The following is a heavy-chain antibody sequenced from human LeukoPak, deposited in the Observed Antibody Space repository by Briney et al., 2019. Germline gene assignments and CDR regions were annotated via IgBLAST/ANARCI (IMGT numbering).Heavy chain of an antibody. D-gene: IGHD2-2*02. CDR2: IYYSGGT. V-gene: IGHV4-59*01. CDR1: GGSISSYY. Sequence: PSETLSLTCTVSGGSISSYYWSWIRQPPGKGLEWIGYIYYSGGTNYNPSLKSRVTISVDTSKNQFSLKLSSVTAADTAVYYCARSDIVVVPAAIGWFDPWGQGTLVTVSS. CDR3: ARSDIVVVPAAIGWFDP. J-gene: IGHJ5*02.